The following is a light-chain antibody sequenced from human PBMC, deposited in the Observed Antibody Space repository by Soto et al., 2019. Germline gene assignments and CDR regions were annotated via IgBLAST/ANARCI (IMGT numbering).Light chain of an antibody. Sequence: DIQMTQSPSSVSASVGDRVTITCRASQSISSYLNWYQQKPGKAPKLLIYEASSLQGGFPSRFSGSGSGTDFTLTISSLQPEDFATYYCQQSHRTPLTFGQGTRLEIK. V-gene: IGKV1-39*01. CDR3: QQSHRTPLT. J-gene: IGKJ5*01. CDR1: QSISSY. CDR2: EAS.